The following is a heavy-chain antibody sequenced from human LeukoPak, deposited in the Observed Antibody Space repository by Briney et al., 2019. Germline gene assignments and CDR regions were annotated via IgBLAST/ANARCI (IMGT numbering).Heavy chain of an antibody. D-gene: IGHD2-15*01. V-gene: IGHV3-30*03. CDR2: ISYDGSNK. CDR3: ATFCSGGDCYSFAP. CDR1: GFTFSSYS. Sequence: PGGSLRLSCAASGFTFSSYSMNWVRQAPGKGLEWVAVISYDGSNKYYADSVKGRFTISRDNSKNTLYLQMNSLRVEDTAVYYCATFCSGGDCYSFAPWGQGTLVTVSS. J-gene: IGHJ5*02.